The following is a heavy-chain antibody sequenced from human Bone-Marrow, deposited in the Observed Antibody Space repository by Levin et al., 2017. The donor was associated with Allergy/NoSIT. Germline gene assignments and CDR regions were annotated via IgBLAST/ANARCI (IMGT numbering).Heavy chain of an antibody. CDR1: GFTVSTNY. J-gene: IGHJ4*02. CDR2: IYSGGTT. CDR3: ARDRTSDGYTWRD. D-gene: IGHD5-24*01. V-gene: IGHV3-53*01. Sequence: PGGSLRLSCAASGFTVSTNYMSWVRQAPGKGLEWVSVIYSGGTTYYADFVKGRFTISRDNSKNTLYLQMNNLRVDDTAMFYCARDRTSDGYTWRDWGQGILVTVSS.